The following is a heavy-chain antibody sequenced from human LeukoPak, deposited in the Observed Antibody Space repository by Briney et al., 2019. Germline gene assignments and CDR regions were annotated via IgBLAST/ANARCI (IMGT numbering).Heavy chain of an antibody. Sequence: SETLSLTCAVSGDSIGRGSYYWGWIRQPAGKAPEWIGRIFNTGSTSYNPSLKSRVTISVDTSKNQFSLNLRSVTAADTAVYYCARRQAPIDAFDIWGQGTMVTVSS. J-gene: IGHJ3*02. V-gene: IGHV4-61*02. CDR1: GDSIGRGSYY. CDR3: ARRQAPIDAFDI. CDR2: IFNTGST.